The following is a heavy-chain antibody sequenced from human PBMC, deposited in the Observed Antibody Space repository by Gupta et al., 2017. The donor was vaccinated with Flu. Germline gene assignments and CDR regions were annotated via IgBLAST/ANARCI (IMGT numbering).Heavy chain of an antibody. CDR2: IYGSDDK. J-gene: IGHJ4*02. CDR3: AHRVRSWVPADYFDS. D-gene: IGHD2-2*01. CDR1: GFSINTTCGKG. Sequence: QITLNESGPTLVKPTQTPTLTCSFSGFSINTTCGKGGGWIRQPPGKALEWLAVIYGSDDKRYSPSLKSRLTIAKDISKNQVVLTMTNMDPVDTATYYCAHRVRSWVPADYFDSWGQGTLVTVSS. V-gene: IGHV2-5*01.